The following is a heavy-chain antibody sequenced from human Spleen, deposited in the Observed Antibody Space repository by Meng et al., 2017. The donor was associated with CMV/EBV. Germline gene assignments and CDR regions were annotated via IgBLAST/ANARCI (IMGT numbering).Heavy chain of an antibody. CDR3: ATWDCSTTSCYGYYYFGLDT. J-gene: IGHJ6*02. D-gene: IGHD2-2*01. V-gene: IGHV1-18*01. Sequence: ASVKVSCKASGYTFTTYSLSWLRQAPGQGLEWMAWISTDNGNTKYAENFQGRLTMTIDTSSTTAYMELRSLTSDDTAVYYCATWDCSTTSCYGYYYFGLDTWGQGTTVTVSS. CDR1: GYTFTTYS. CDR2: ISTDNGNT.